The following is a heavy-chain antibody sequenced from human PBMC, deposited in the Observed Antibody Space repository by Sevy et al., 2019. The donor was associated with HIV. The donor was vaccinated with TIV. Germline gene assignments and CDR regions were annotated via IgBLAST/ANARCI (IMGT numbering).Heavy chain of an antibody. J-gene: IGHJ3*01. V-gene: IGHV3-30-3*01. Sequence: GGSLRLSCAASGFTFSSYPMHWVRQAPGKGLEWVSFISFYGTEKYYADSVKGRFTITRDNSKNALFLQMNSLRAEYSASYYCVRETTMLPRGAFDFWGQGTMVTVSS. CDR3: VRETTMLPRGAFDF. D-gene: IGHD3-10*01. CDR1: GFTFSSYP. CDR2: ISFYGTEK.